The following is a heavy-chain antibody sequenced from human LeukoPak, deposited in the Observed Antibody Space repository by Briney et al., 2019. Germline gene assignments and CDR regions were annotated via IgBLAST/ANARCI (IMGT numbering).Heavy chain of an antibody. J-gene: IGHJ4*02. CDR2: IKQDGSEK. V-gene: IGHV3-7*05. Sequence: GGSLRLSCAASGFTFSSYWMSWVRQAPGKGLERVANIKQDGSEKYYVDSVKGRFTISRDNAKNSLYLQMNSLRAEDTAVYYCARERIAAAGSLFDYWGQGTLVTVSS. CDR3: ARERIAAAGSLFDY. D-gene: IGHD6-13*01. CDR1: GFTFSSYW.